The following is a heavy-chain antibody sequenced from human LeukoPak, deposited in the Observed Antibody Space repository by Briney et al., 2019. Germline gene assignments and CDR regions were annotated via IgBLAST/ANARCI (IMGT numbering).Heavy chain of an antibody. V-gene: IGHV3-30*04. CDR2: ISYDANNK. CDR3: AKDGDYLFDY. Sequence: GGSLRLSCAASGFTFSSFTIHWVRQAPGKGLEWVAVISYDANNKYYADSVKGRFTISRDNSKNTLYLQMNSLRAEDTAVYYCAKDGDYLFDYWGQGTLVTVSS. D-gene: IGHD4-11*01. J-gene: IGHJ4*02. CDR1: GFTFSSFT.